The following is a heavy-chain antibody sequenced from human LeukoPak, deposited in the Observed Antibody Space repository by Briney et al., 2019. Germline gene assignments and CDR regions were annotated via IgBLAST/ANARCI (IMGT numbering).Heavy chain of an antibody. CDR1: GYTFTGYI. CDR2: INPNSGGT. V-gene: IGHV1-2*02. CDR3: ARGDYGDYWTDY. J-gene: IGHJ4*02. D-gene: IGHD4-17*01. Sequence: WASVTVSCKASGYTFTGYIMHWVRQAPGQGLEWMGWINPNSGGTNYAQKLQGRVTMTRDTSISTAYMELSRLRSDDTAVYFCARGDYGDYWTDYWGQGTLVTVSS.